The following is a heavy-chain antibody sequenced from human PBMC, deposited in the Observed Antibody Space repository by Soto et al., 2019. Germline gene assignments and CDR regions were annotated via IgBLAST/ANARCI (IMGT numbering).Heavy chain of an antibody. J-gene: IGHJ4*02. CDR3: ARDVIFNDYLPYFDY. CDR1: GFTFSNLA. V-gene: IGHV3-23*01. Sequence: GSLRLSCAASGFTFSNLAMSWVRQAPGKGLEWVSSISHTGNTIYYADSVKGRFTISRDNSKNTVYLQMNSLRAEDTAVYYCARDVIFNDYLPYFDYWGQGTLVTVSS. D-gene: IGHD4-17*01. CDR2: ISHTGNTI.